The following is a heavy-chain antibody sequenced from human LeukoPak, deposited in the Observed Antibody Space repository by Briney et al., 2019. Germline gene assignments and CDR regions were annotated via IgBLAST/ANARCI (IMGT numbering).Heavy chain of an antibody. CDR3: ARRNDFDI. Sequence: PSETLSLTCAVYGGSFSGYYWSWIRQPPGKGLEWIGEINHSGSTNYNPSLKSRVTISVDTSKNQFSLKLTSVTAADTAIYYCARRNDFDIWGQGTMVTVSS. J-gene: IGHJ3*02. V-gene: IGHV4-34*01. CDR1: GGSFSGYY. CDR2: INHSGST.